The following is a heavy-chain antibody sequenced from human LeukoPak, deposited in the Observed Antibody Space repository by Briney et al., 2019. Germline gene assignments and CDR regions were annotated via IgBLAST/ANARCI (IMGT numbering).Heavy chain of an antibody. D-gene: IGHD5-18*01. Sequence: PGRSLGLSCTASGFTFGDYAMSWFRQAPGKGLEWVGFIRSKAYGGTTEYAASVKGRFTISRDDSKSIAYLQMNSLKTEDTAVYYCTSGIGRFYSCGYYFDYWGQGTLVTVSS. CDR3: TSGIGRFYSCGYYFDY. V-gene: IGHV3-49*03. CDR2: IRSKAYGGTT. J-gene: IGHJ4*02. CDR1: GFTFGDYA.